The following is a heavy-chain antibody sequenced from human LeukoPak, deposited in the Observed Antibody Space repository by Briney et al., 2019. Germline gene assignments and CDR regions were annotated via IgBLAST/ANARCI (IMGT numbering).Heavy chain of an antibody. CDR1: GYTLTELS. Sequence: GASVTVSCKVSGYTLTELSMHWVRQAPGKGLEWMGGFDPEDGETIYAQKFQGRVTMTEDTSTDTAYMELSSLRSEDTAVYYCASSKMLTMIVREAPFDPWGQGTLVTVSS. D-gene: IGHD3-22*01. V-gene: IGHV1-24*01. CDR2: FDPEDGET. J-gene: IGHJ5*02. CDR3: ASSKMLTMIVREAPFDP.